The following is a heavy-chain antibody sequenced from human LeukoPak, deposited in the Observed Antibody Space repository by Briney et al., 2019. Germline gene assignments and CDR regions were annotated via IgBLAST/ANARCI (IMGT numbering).Heavy chain of an antibody. D-gene: IGHD3-9*01. CDR1: GGTFSSYT. V-gene: IGHV1-69*06. J-gene: IGHJ6*04. CDR3: ARGYYDILTGYYTEGYYGMDV. Sequence: EASVKVSCKASGGTFSSYTISWVRQAPGQGLEWMGGIIPIFGTANYAQKFQGRVTITADKSTSTAYMELSSLRSEDTAVYYCARGYYDILTGYYTEGYYGMDVWGKGTTVTVSS. CDR2: IIPIFGTA.